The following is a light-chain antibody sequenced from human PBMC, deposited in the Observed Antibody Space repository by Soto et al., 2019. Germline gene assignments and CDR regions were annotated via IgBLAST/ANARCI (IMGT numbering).Light chain of an antibody. CDR3: QENLEAPPYT. V-gene: IGKV4-1*01. CDR1: QSVLYTSTSKNY. Sequence: DIVMTQSPESLAVSLGERATINCKSSQSVLYTSTSKNYLAWYQQRPGQAPKLVIFWASTRESGVPDRFRGSGSGTNFTLTINNLQAEDVAVYYCQENLEAPPYTFGPGTRQEIK. J-gene: IGKJ2*01. CDR2: WAS.